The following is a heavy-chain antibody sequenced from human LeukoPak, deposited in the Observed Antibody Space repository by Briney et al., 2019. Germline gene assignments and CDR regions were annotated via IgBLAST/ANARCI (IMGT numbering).Heavy chain of an antibody. Sequence: GGSLRLSCAASGFTVSTNYMTWIRQAPGKGLEWVSVMYTLGNTNYSDSVKGRFTISRDNAKNSLYLQMNSLRAEDTAVYYCAELGITMIGGVWGKGTTVTISS. CDR1: GFTVSTNY. V-gene: IGHV3-53*01. J-gene: IGHJ6*04. CDR3: AELGITMIGGV. D-gene: IGHD3-10*02. CDR2: MYTLGNT.